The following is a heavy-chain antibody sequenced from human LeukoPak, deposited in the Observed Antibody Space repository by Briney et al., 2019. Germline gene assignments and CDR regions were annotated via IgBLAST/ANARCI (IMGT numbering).Heavy chain of an antibody. J-gene: IGHJ4*02. CDR2: IYSDGST. CDR3: ARVRIVVVPADRSFDY. D-gene: IGHD2-2*01. Sequence: PGGSLRLSCAASGFTVSNNYLNWVRQAPGKGLEWVSLIYSDGSTSYADSVKGRFTISRDNSKNTLYLQMNSLRVEDTAVYYCARVRIVVVPADRSFDYWGQGTLVTVSS. V-gene: IGHV3-66*01. CDR1: GFTVSNNY.